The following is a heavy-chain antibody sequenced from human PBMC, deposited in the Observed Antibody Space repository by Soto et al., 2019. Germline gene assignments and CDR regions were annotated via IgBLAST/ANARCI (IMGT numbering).Heavy chain of an antibody. CDR3: ARESGYDILTGSDY. V-gene: IGHV1-18*04. J-gene: IGHJ4*02. Sequence: ASVKVSCKASGYTFTSYGISWVRQAPGQGLEWMGWISAYNGNTNYAQKLQGRVTMTTDTSTSTAYMELRSLRSDDTAVYYCARESGYDILTGSDYWGQGTLVTVSS. CDR2: ISAYNGNT. D-gene: IGHD3-9*01. CDR1: GYTFTSYG.